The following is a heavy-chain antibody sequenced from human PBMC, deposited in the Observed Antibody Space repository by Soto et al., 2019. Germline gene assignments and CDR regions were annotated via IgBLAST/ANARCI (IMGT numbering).Heavy chain of an antibody. CDR3: ARDVSPGSSSLYLDAFDI. D-gene: IGHD6-13*01. V-gene: IGHV3-7*03. Sequence: EVQLEESGGDLVQPGGSLRLSCAASGFTLSAYWMTGGRQAPGNGLEWVANINRDGSKKSYLDSVRGRFTISRDNVGNSLYLQMDRLRADDTALYYCARDVSPGSSSLYLDAFDIWGQGTMVTVSS. J-gene: IGHJ3*02. CDR2: INRDGSKK. CDR1: GFTLSAYW.